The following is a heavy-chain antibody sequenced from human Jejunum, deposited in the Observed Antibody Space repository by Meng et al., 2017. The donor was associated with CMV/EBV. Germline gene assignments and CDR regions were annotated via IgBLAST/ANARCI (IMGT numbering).Heavy chain of an antibody. J-gene: IGHJ6*02. CDR3: AKGFTTFGLVIPFLYYGMDV. V-gene: IGHV3-23*01. CDR2: VGVSGSTT. D-gene: IGHD3/OR15-3a*01. Sequence: YAMSWVRQATGKGLEWVSFVGVSGSTTYYADSVRGRFTISRDNSDNMLYLQMNSLRGEDTAVYYCAKGFTTFGLVIPFLYYGMDVWGQGTTVTVSS. CDR1: YA.